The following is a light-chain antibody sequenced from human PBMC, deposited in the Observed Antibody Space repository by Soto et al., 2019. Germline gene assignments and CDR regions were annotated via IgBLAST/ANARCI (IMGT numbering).Light chain of an antibody. CDR2: DVT. V-gene: IGLV2-8*01. J-gene: IGLJ2*01. CDR3: SSYAGSSIPVA. Sequence: QSVLTQPPSASGSPGQSVTISCTGASSDVGGYNFVSWCQHHPGKAPRLMIYDVTQRPSGVPDRFSGSKSGNTASLTVSGLQVDDEAYYYCSSYAGSSIPVAFGGGTKVTVL. CDR1: SSDVGGYNF.